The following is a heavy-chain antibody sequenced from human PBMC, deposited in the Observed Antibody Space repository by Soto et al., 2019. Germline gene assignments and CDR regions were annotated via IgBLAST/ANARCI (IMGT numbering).Heavy chain of an antibody. J-gene: IGHJ4*02. CDR3: AKGVGWALDY. CDR1: GFTFSNAW. V-gene: IGHV3-30*18. D-gene: IGHD2-15*01. Sequence: PGGSLSLSSAASGFTFSNAWMNWVRQAPGKGLEWVAVISYDGSNKYYADSVKGRFTISRDNSKNTLYLQMNSLRAEDTAVYYCAKGVGWALDYWGQGTLVTVS. CDR2: ISYDGSNK.